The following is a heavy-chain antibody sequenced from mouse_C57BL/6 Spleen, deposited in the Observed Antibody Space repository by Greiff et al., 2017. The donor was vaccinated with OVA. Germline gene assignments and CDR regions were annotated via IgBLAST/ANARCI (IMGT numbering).Heavy chain of an antibody. CDR3: ARSRGLYDGYYPVGY. D-gene: IGHD2-3*01. CDR1: GYAFSSSW. J-gene: IGHJ2*01. V-gene: IGHV1-82*01. CDR2: IYPGDGDT. Sequence: QVQLKQSGPELVKPGASVKISCKASGYAFSSSWMNWVKQRPGKGLEWIGRIYPGDGDTNYNGKFKGKATLTADKSSSTAYMQLSSLTSEDSAVYFCARSRGLYDGYYPVGYWGQGTTLTVSS.